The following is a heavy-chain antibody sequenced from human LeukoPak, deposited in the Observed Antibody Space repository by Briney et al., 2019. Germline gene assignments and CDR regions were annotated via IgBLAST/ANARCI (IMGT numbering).Heavy chain of an antibody. CDR3: AREIRAGYYDFWSGNYYYYYMDV. Sequence: SETPSLTCAVSGGSISSGGYSWSWIRQPPGKGLEWIGHIYHSGSTYYNPSLKSRVTISVDTSKNQFSLKLSSVTAADTAVYYCAREIRAGYYDFWSGNYYYYYMDVWGKGTTVTVSS. J-gene: IGHJ6*03. V-gene: IGHV4-30-2*01. D-gene: IGHD3-3*01. CDR2: IYHSGST. CDR1: GGSISSGGYS.